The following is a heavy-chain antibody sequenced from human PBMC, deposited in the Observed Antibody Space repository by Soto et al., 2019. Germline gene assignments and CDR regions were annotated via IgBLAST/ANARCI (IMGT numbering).Heavy chain of an antibody. V-gene: IGHV4-34*01. CDR3: ARGPRYGSGSYFRQDDY. CDR1: GGSFSGYY. D-gene: IGHD3-10*01. Sequence: SETLSLTCAVYGGSFSGYYWSWIRQPPGKGLEWIGEINHSGSTNYNPSLKSRVTISVDTSKNQFSLKLSSVTAADTAVYYCARGPRYGSGSYFRQDDYWGQGTLVTVSS. J-gene: IGHJ4*02. CDR2: INHSGST.